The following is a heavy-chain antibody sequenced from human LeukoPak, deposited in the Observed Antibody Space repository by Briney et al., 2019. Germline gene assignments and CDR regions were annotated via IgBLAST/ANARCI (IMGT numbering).Heavy chain of an antibody. D-gene: IGHD7-27*01. CDR1: GFTFCSYA. Sequence: GGSLRLSCVASGFTFCSYAMSWVRQAPGKGLEWVSAISGSGGSTYYADSAKGQFTISRDNAKNTLYLQMNSLRAEDAAVYFGAKCQYTNSGNWFDPWGQGTLVTVSS. V-gene: IGHV3-23*01. CDR3: AKCQYTNSGNWFDP. CDR2: ISGSGGST. J-gene: IGHJ5*02.